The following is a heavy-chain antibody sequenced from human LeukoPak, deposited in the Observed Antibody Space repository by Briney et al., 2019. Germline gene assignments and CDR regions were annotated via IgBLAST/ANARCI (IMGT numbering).Heavy chain of an antibody. V-gene: IGHV4-39*01. CDR3: ARQGTMTRGGYWLDP. D-gene: IGHD3-10*01. CDR1: GASINTSNFY. CDR2: VSHTGST. J-gene: IGHJ5*02. Sequence: PSETLSLTCTVSGASINTSNFYWGWIRQPPGKGLESIGSVSHTGSTYSNPSLNSRVTISVDTPKNQFSLKLSSVTAADTAVYYCARQGTMTRGGYWLDPWGQGTLVTVSS.